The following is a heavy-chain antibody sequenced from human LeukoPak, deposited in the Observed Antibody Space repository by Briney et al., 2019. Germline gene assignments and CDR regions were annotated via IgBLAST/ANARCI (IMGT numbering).Heavy chain of an antibody. V-gene: IGHV3-48*02. Sequence: GGSLRLSCAASGFTFSSYSMNWVRQAPGKGLEWVSHITASGTAMFYADSVKGRFTISRDNAKNSLYLQMNSLRDEDTAVCYCASSGSYRFDYWGQGTLVTVSS. D-gene: IGHD1-26*01. CDR1: GFTFSSYS. CDR2: ITASGTAM. J-gene: IGHJ4*02. CDR3: ASSGSYRFDY.